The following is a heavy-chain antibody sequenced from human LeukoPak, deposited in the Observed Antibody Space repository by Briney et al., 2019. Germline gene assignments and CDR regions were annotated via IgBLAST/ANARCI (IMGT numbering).Heavy chain of an antibody. V-gene: IGHV1-18*01. CDR1: GGSFSSYG. J-gene: IGHJ4*02. CDR2: ISGYNGNT. CDR3: ARRTYSSSSSIFDY. D-gene: IGHD6-6*01. Sequence: GASVKVSCKASGGSFSSYGISWVRQAPGQGLEWMAWISGYNGNTNYAQKLQGRVTMTTDTSTSTASMELRSLRSDDTAVYYCARRTYSSSSSIFDYWGQGTLVTVSS.